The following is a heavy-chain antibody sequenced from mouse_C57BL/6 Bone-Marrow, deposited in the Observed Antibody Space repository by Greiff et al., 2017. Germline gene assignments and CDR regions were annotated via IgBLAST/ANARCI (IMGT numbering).Heavy chain of an antibody. CDR3: SRTLGRGGGYFDY. J-gene: IGHJ2*01. Sequence: QVQLQQPGTELVKPGASVKLSCKASGYTFTSYWMHWVKQRPGQGLEWIGNINPSNGGTNYNEKFKSKATLTVDKSFSTAYMQLSSLTSEDSAVYYCSRTLGRGGGYFDYWGQGTTLTVSS. V-gene: IGHV1-53*01. D-gene: IGHD4-1*01. CDR1: GYTFTSYW. CDR2: INPSNGGT.